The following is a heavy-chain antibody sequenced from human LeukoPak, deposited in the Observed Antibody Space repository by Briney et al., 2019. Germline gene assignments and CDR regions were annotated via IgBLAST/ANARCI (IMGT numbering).Heavy chain of an antibody. V-gene: IGHV3-9*01. CDR1: GFTFDDYA. CDR2: ISWNSGSI. Sequence: GGSLRLSCAASGFTFDDYAMHWVRQAPGKGLEWVSGISWNSGSIGYADSVKGRFTISRDNAKNSLYLQMNSLRAEDTALYYCAKGMGYDSSGYAFDYWGQGTLVTVSS. D-gene: IGHD3-22*01. CDR3: AKGMGYDSSGYAFDY. J-gene: IGHJ4*02.